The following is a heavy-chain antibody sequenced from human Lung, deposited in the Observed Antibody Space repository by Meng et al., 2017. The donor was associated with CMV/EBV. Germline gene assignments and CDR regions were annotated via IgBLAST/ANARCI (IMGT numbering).Heavy chain of an antibody. V-gene: IGHV3-53*01. Sequence: GGSLKIXCAASGFTVSSNYMNWVRQAPGKGLEWVSVIYSGGITYYADSVKGRFTISRDNSKNTLYLQMNSLRAEDTAVYYCARDRRGDSSGYVFGTGYFDLWGRGTXVTVSS. CDR2: IYSGGIT. CDR1: GFTVSSNY. J-gene: IGHJ2*01. D-gene: IGHD3-22*01. CDR3: ARDRRGDSSGYVFGTGYFDL.